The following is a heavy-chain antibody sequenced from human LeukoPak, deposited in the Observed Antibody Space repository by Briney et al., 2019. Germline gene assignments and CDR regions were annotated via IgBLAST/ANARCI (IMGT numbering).Heavy chain of an antibody. CDR1: GFNFSSYS. Sequence: GGSLRLSCAASGFNFSSYSMDWVRQAPGKGLEWVSSISSSSSYIYYADSVKGRFTISRDNAKNSLYLQMNSLRAEDTAVYYCARDFRGEQLLWFGESIDAFDIWGQGTMVTVSS. J-gene: IGHJ3*02. V-gene: IGHV3-21*01. CDR2: ISSSSSYI. CDR3: ARDFRGEQLLWFGESIDAFDI. D-gene: IGHD3-10*01.